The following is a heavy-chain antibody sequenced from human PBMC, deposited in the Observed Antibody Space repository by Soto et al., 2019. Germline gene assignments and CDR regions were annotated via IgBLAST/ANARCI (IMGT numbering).Heavy chain of an antibody. D-gene: IGHD6-6*01. J-gene: IGHJ6*02. V-gene: IGHV1-69*06. CDR3: ATTPGSIAARPDYYGMDV. CDR1: GGTFSSYA. Sequence: SVKVSCKASGGTFSSYAISWVRQAPGQGLEWMGGIIPIFGTANYAQKFQGRVTITADKSTSTAYMELSSLRSEDTAVYYCATTPGSIAARPDYYGMDVWGQGTTVTVSS. CDR2: IIPIFGTA.